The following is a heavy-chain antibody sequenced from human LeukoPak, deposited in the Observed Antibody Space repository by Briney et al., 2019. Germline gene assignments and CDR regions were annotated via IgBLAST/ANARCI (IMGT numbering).Heavy chain of an antibody. V-gene: IGHV4-34*01. CDR1: GGSFSGYY. CDR3: ARARYCSSTSCRMRGWFDP. D-gene: IGHD2-2*01. J-gene: IGHJ5*02. CDR2: INHSGST. Sequence: PSETLSLTCAVYGGSFSGYYWSWIRQLPGKGLEWIGEINHSGSTNYNPSLKSRVTISVDTSKNQFSLKLSSVTVADTAVYYCARARYCSSTSCRMRGWFDPWGQGTLVTVSS.